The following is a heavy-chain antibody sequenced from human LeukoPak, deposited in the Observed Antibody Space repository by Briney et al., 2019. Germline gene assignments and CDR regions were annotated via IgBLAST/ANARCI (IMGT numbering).Heavy chain of an antibody. D-gene: IGHD5-12*01. CDR1: GFSFSSDI. J-gene: IGHJ4*02. Sequence: GGSLRLSCAASGFSFSSDIMSWVRQAPGKGLEWVSLIGTSGDTYYADSVKGRFTISRDNSKNTLYLQMNSLRAEDTAVYYCARSRGYPLRFDYWGQGTLVTVSS. CDR2: IGTSGDT. CDR3: ARSRGYPLRFDY. V-gene: IGHV3-23*01.